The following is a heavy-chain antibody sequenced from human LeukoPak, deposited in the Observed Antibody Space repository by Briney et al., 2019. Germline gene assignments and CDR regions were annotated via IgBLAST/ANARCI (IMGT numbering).Heavy chain of an antibody. V-gene: IGHV4-38-2*01. CDR3: ARHYGGNSPAHAFDI. J-gene: IGHJ3*02. CDR2: IYHSGST. D-gene: IGHD4-23*01. CDR1: GYSISSGYY. Sequence: SETLSLTCAVSGYSISSGYYWGWIRQPPGKGLEWTGSIYHSGSTYYNPSLKSRVTISVDTSKNQFSLKLSSVTAADTAVYYCARHYGGNSPAHAFDIWGQGTIVTVSS.